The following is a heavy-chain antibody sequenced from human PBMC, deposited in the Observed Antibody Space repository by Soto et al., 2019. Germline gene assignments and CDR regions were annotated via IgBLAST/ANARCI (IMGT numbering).Heavy chain of an antibody. V-gene: IGHV4-4*02. CDR3: ASGSGWYVFGFDY. J-gene: IGHJ4*02. CDR1: GGSISSSSHYW. D-gene: IGHD6-19*01. CDR2: IYHSGST. Sequence: SETLSLTCSVSGGSISSSSHYWWSWVRQPPGKGLEWIGEIYHSGSTNYNPSLKSRVTISVDKSKNQFSLKLSSVTAADTAVYYCASGSGWYVFGFDYWGQGTLVTVSS.